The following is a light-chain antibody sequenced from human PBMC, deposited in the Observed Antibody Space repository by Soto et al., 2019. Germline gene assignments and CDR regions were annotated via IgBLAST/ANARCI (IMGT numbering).Light chain of an antibody. Sequence: QSALTQPASLSGSPGQSITISCTGTSSDIGAYDYVSWFQQHPGKAPKLMISEVNNRPSGVSNRFSGSKSGNTAYLTISGLKFKAGAEIFCSSFPTTGTLVFGTGPKVPV. CDR2: EVN. V-gene: IGLV2-14*01. CDR1: SSDIGAYDY. J-gene: IGLJ1*01. CDR3: SSFPTTGTLV.